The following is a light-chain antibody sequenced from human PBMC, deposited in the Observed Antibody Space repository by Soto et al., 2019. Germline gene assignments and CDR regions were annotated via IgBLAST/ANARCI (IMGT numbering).Light chain of an antibody. CDR3: QQYDNWPLT. J-gene: IGKJ4*01. CDR2: GAS. CDR1: QSVNSN. V-gene: IGKV3D-15*01. Sequence: EIVMTQSQATLSVSPGEGVTLSCRASQSVNSNLAWYQQKPGQAPRLLIYGASTRATGIPARFSGSGSGTEFTLTISSLQSEDFAVYYCQQYDNWPLTFGGGTKVDIK.